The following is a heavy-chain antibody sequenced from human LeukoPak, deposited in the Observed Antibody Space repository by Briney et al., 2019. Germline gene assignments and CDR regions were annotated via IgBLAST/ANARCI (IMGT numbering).Heavy chain of an antibody. D-gene: IGHD5-18*01. Sequence: PGGSLRLSCAASGFTFSTYVVHWVRQAPGKGLEWVALIWHDGSNKYYGDSVKDRFTISRDNSKNTLNLQMDSLRDEDTAVYYCARDRGYTYGHPLDYWGQGTLVTVSS. V-gene: IGHV3-33*01. J-gene: IGHJ4*02. CDR3: ARDRGYTYGHPLDY. CDR1: GFTFSTYV. CDR2: IWHDGSNK.